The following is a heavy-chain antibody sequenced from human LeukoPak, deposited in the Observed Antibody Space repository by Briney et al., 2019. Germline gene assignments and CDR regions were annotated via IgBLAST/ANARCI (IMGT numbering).Heavy chain of an antibody. V-gene: IGHV3-43*02. D-gene: IGHD1-26*01. CDR1: GFTFDDYA. CDR2: INENGDIA. J-gene: IGHJ4*02. Sequence: GGPLRLSCAASGFTFDDYAMHWVRQGPGKSLERVSLINENGDIAYYGDSVRGRFTVSRDNAKNSLYLQMHSLTTEDTALYYCAKARWEPNFDYWGQGTLVTVSS. CDR3: AKARWEPNFDY.